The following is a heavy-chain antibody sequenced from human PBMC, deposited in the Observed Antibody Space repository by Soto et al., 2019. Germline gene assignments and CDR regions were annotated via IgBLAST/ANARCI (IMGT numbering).Heavy chain of an antibody. CDR3: ATIAVQPTFDY. Sequence: GGSLRLSYAASGFTFSSYWMSWVRQVPGKGLEWVANIKQDGSDKYYMDSVKGRFTISRDNAKNSLYLQMNSLRVEDTAVYYCATIAVQPTFDYGGQGTLVTFSS. D-gene: IGHD6-19*01. J-gene: IGHJ4*02. V-gene: IGHV3-7*03. CDR2: IKQDGSDK. CDR1: GFTFSSYW.